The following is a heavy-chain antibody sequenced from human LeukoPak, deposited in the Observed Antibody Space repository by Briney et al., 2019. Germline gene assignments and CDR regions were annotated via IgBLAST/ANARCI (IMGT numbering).Heavy chain of an antibody. CDR3: ARGRDGGNYTPLGY. V-gene: IGHV4-4*02. J-gene: IGHJ4*02. D-gene: IGHD4-23*01. CDR1: GGSITGSNW. Sequence: SETLSLTCAVSGGSITGSNWWTWVRQPPGKGLEWIGEIYHSGSTNYNPSLKSRVTISVDTSKNQFSLNLSSVTAADTAVYYCARGRDGGNYTPLGYWGQGTLVTVSS. CDR2: IYHSGST.